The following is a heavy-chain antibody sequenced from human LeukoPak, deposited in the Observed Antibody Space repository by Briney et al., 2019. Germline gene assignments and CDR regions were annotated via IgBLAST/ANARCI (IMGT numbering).Heavy chain of an antibody. J-gene: IGHJ4*02. CDR2: IRSKAYGGTT. V-gene: IGHV3-49*04. Sequence: GRSLRLSCTASGFTFGDYAMSWVRQAPGKGLEWVGLIRSKAYGGTTEYAASVKGRFTISRDDSKSIAYLQMNSLKTEDTAVYYCTRGNHYYDSSGYSYWGQGTLVTVSS. CDR1: GFTFGDYA. D-gene: IGHD3-22*01. CDR3: TRGNHYYDSSGYSY.